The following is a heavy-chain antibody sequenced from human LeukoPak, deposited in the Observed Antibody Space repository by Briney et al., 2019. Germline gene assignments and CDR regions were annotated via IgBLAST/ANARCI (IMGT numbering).Heavy chain of an antibody. CDR2: IMPLFGTA. J-gene: IGHJ5*02. D-gene: IGHD4-17*01. CDR1: GGTFNNSA. V-gene: IGHV1-69*05. Sequence: SVKVSCKTSGGTFNNSAIRWVRQAPGQGLEWLGGIMPLFGTAGYAQKFQGRVTITKDESTRTVYLELTSLTSDDTAVYYCARDVHGDYGSGWFDPWGQGTLVSVSS. CDR3: ARDVHGDYGSGWFDP.